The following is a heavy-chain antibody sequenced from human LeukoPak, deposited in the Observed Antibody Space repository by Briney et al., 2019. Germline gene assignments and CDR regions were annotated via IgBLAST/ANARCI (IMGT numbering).Heavy chain of an antibody. CDR1: GGSISSYY. CDR3: ARIGGNTAMAPDC. D-gene: IGHD5-18*01. Sequence: SETLSLTCTVSGGSISSYYWSWIRQPPGKGLEWIGYIYYSGSTNYNPSLKSRVTISVDTSKNQFSLKLSSVTAADTAVYYCARIGGNTAMAPDCWGQGTLVTVSS. V-gene: IGHV4-59*01. J-gene: IGHJ4*02. CDR2: IYYSGST.